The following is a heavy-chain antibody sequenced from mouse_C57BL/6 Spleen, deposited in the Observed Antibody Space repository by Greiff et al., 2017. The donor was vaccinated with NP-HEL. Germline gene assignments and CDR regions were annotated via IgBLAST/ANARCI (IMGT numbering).Heavy chain of an antibody. V-gene: IGHV1-85*01. CDR1: GYTFTSYD. J-gene: IGHJ1*03. Sequence: QVQLQQSGPELVKPGASVKLSCKASGYTFTSYDINWVKQRPGQGLEWIGWIYPRDGSTKYNEKFKGKATLTVDTSSSTAYMELHSLTSEDSAVYFCARSYYGSRGLYWYFDVWGTGTTVTVSS. D-gene: IGHD1-1*01. CDR2: IYPRDGST. CDR3: ARSYYGSRGLYWYFDV.